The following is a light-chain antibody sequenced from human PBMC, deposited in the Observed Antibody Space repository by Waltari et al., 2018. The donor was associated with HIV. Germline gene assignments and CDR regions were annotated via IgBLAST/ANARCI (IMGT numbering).Light chain of an antibody. J-gene: IGLJ1*01. CDR1: SSDVGDYNS. V-gene: IGLV2-11*01. CDR2: DGS. CDR3: CSYAGTYTYV. Sequence: QSALTQPRSVSGSPGQSVTISCTGTSSDVGDYNSVSWYQQHPGKAPKLIVYDGSKWPPGVPDRLSGSKAGNPASLAISGLQAEDEAYYYRCSYAGTYTYVFGTGTKVTVL.